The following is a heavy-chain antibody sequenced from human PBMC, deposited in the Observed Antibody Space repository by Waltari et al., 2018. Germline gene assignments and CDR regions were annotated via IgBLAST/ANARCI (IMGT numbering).Heavy chain of an antibody. J-gene: IGHJ3*01. D-gene: IGHD5-12*01. CDR2: FGGTGGDI. Sequence: EVQLLESGGGLVQPGGSLSLSCEASGFPFRTYAMTWVRLAPGKGLEWVATFGGTGGDIYYADSVRGRFTISRDNPRNMLYLQMKYLRAEDTAVYYCVKLLGRLRDNAFDFWGQGTMVTVSS. CDR3: VKLLGRLRDNAFDF. V-gene: IGHV3-23*01. CDR1: GFPFRTYA.